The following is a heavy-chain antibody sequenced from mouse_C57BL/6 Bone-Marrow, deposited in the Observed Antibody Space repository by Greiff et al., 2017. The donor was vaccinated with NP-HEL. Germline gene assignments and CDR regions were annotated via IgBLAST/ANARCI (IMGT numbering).Heavy chain of an antibody. CDR1: GYTFTSYW. V-gene: IGHV1-61*01. CDR2: LYPSDSET. CDR3: ARNYAY. J-gene: IGHJ3*01. Sequence: QVQLQQPGAELVRPGSSVTLSCKASGYTFTSYWMDWVKQRPGQGLEWIGNLYPSDSETHYNQKFKDKATLTVDKSSSTAYMQLSSLTSEDSAVYYCARNYAYWGQGTLVTVSA. D-gene: IGHD2-1*01.